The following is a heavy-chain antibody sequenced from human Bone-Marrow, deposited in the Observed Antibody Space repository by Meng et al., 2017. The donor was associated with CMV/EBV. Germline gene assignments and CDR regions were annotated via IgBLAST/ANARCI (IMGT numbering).Heavy chain of an antibody. CDR2: ISGSGGST. CDR1: GFTFSSYA. CDR3: AKDMEAGSYLTYYYYYVMDV. Sequence: GESLKISCAASGFTFSSYAMSWVRQAPGKGLEWVSAISGSGGSTYYADSVKGRFTISRDNSKNTLYLQMNSLRAEDTAVYYCAKDMEAGSYLTYYYYYVMDVWGEATTVTFSS. V-gene: IGHV3-23*01. D-gene: IGHD1-26*01. J-gene: IGHJ6*04.